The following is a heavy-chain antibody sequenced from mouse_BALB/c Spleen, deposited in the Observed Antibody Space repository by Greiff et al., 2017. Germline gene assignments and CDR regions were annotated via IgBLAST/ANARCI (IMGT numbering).Heavy chain of an antibody. J-gene: IGHJ3*01. V-gene: IGHV1-87*01. CDR1: GYTFTSYW. Sequence: QVQLQQSGAELARPGASVKLSCKASGYTFTSYWMQWVKQRPGQGLVWIGAIYPGDGDTRYTQKFKGKATLTADKSSSTAYMQLSSLASEDSAVYYCARFPYGNYEAWFAYWGQGTLVTVSA. D-gene: IGHD2-10*02. CDR3: ARFPYGNYEAWFAY. CDR2: IYPGDGDT.